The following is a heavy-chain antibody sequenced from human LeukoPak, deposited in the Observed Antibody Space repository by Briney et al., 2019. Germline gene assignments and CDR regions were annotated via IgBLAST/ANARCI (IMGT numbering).Heavy chain of an antibody. J-gene: IGHJ4*02. Sequence: ASVKVSCRSSGYTFTTYGITWVRQAPGQGLEWMGWISTYNGNTNYTQKLQGRVTMTTDTSTSTAYMEVRSLRSDDTAVYYCARGASLRNFDYWGQGTLVTVSS. D-gene: IGHD4/OR15-4a*01. CDR2: ISTYNGNT. CDR1: GYTFTTYG. CDR3: ARGASLRNFDY. V-gene: IGHV1-18*01.